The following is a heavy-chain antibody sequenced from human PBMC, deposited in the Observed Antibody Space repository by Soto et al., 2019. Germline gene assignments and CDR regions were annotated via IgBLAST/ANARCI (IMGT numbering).Heavy chain of an antibody. D-gene: IGHD2-2*01. V-gene: IGHV4-30-4*01. CDR3: ARDHDGYCISTSCPSNWFDP. Sequence: QVQLQESGPGLVKPSQTLSLTCTVSGGSISSGDYYWSWIHQPPGKGLEWIGYIYYSGSTYYNPSRKSLVTISVATSKNQFSLKLSSVTAADTAVYYCARDHDGYCISTSCPSNWFDPWGQGTLVTVSS. CDR2: IYYSGST. CDR1: GGSISSGDYY. J-gene: IGHJ5*02.